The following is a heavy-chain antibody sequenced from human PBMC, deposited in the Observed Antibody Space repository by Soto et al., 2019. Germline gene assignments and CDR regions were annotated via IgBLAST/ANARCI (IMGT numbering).Heavy chain of an antibody. CDR1: GFTFTYAG. Sequence: EVQLVESGGGLVKPGGSLTLSCAASGFTFTYAGMNCVRQAPGTGLEWVGRIKSQTAGGTTDYTAPVTGRSTSSRDDSKNTLLLQRNSLKAEVTAVYYCATDGGAWGQGTLVTVSS. D-gene: IGHD3-10*01. CDR3: ATDGGA. CDR2: IKSQTAGGTT. J-gene: IGHJ5*02. V-gene: IGHV3-15*07.